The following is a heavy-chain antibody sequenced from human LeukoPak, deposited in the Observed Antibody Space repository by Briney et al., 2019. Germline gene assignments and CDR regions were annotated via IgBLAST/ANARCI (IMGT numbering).Heavy chain of an antibody. CDR1: GVSISSGSYY. CDR3: ARLWDSTGLYFYYYMDV. J-gene: IGHJ6*03. D-gene: IGHD2/OR15-2a*01. CDR2: IYHNGYT. Sequence: PSETLSLTCSVSGVSISSGSYYWGWIRQPPGMGLEWIGIIYHNGYTNYNPSLKSRVTISADTSRNQFSLRMDSVTAADTAVYYCARLWDSTGLYFYYYMDVWGEGTTVTVSS. V-gene: IGHV4-39*01.